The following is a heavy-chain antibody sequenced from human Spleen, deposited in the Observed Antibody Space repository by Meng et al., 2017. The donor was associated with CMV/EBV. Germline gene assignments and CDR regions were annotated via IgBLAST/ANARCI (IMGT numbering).Heavy chain of an antibody. D-gene: IGHD6-13*01. CDR1: GYTFTDYS. J-gene: IGHJ3*02. Sequence: ASVKVSCKASGYTFTDYSMHWVRQAPGQGLEWMAIINPSGGSTSSAQKFQGRVTLTRDTSTSTAYMELSSLRSEDTAVYYCARATRYSSSWYLSAFDIWGQGTMVTVSS. V-gene: IGHV1-46*01. CDR3: ARATRYSSSWYLSAFDI. CDR2: INPSGGST.